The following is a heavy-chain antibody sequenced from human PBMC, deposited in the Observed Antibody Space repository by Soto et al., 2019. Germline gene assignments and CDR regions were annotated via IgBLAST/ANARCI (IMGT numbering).Heavy chain of an antibody. V-gene: IGHV4-38-2*01. Sequence: SETLSLTCAVSGYSISTGYHWGWLRQPPGKGLEWIGNIFHSGTTYYNSSLKSRVTISVDTSKDQFSLKLSSVTAADTAVYYCARPTYDSIDYWGQGTLVTVSS. CDR2: IFHSGTT. CDR1: GYSISTGYH. J-gene: IGHJ4*02. D-gene: IGHD3-22*01. CDR3: ARPTYDSIDY.